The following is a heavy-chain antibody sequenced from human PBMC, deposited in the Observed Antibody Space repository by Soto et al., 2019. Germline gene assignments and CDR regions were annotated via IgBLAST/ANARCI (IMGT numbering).Heavy chain of an antibody. V-gene: IGHV3-15*01. CDR2: IKNKADGGTA. Sequence: EEQLVESGGGLVQPGGSLRLSCAASGFIFSNAWMSWVRQAPGKGLEWVGLIKNKADGGTADYAAPVKGRFTISRDDSENMLYLQMTSLKTEDTAVYYCTTGFDFRGQGTLVTVSS. J-gene: IGHJ4*02. CDR1: GFIFSNAW. CDR3: TTGFDF. D-gene: IGHD3-3*01.